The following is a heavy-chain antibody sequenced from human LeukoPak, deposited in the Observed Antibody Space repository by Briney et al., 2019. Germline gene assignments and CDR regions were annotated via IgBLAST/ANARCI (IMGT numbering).Heavy chain of an antibody. CDR1: GFTFSGLA. J-gene: IGHJ1*01. CDR2: ISGSGGST. V-gene: IGHV3-23*01. D-gene: IGHD6-6*01. CDR3: AKVEYSSNIPQH. Sequence: GGSLRLSCTASGFTFSGLAMSWVRQAPGKGLEWVSSISGSGGSTYYADSVKGRFTISRDNSKNTQYLQMNSLRAEDTAVYYCAKVEYSSNIPQHWGQGTLVTVSS.